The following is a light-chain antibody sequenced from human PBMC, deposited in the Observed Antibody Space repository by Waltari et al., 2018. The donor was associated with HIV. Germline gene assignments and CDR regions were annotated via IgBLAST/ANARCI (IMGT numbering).Light chain of an antibody. CDR1: SSDINFYHH. CDR3: SSYTSNSALI. J-gene: IGLJ2*01. CDR2: DVS. V-gene: IGLV2-14*03. Sequence: TSSDINFYHHVSWYQQHPGKAPKVMIRDVSHRPSGVSYRFSGSKSGSMASLTISGLQAEDEADYHCSSYTSNSALIFGGGTRLAVL.